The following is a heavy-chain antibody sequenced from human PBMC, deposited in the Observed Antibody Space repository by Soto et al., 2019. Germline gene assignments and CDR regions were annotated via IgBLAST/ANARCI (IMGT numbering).Heavy chain of an antibody. D-gene: IGHD2-2*01. V-gene: IGHV3-23*01. CDR1: GFTFSSYT. CDR2: INGGGGST. J-gene: IGHJ4*02. Sequence: GSLRLSCAASGFTFSSYTMSWVRQAPGKGLEWVSTINGGGGSTYYADSVKGRFTISRDSSQNTLYVQMNNLRAEDTAVYYCAKVASRGYFDYWGQGTLVTVSS. CDR3: AKVASRGYFDY.